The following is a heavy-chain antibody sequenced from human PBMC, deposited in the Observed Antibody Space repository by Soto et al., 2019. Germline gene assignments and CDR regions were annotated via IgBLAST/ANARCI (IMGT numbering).Heavy chain of an antibody. J-gene: IGHJ6*02. CDR3: ARYMGGGIGGYYYYYGMDV. V-gene: IGHV3-53*01. CDR1: GFTVSSNY. CDR2: IYSGGST. D-gene: IGHD1-26*01. Sequence: PGGSLRLSCAASGFTVSSNYMSWVRQAPGKGLEWVSVIYSGGSTYYADSVKGRFTISRDNSKNTLYLQMNSLRAEDTAVYYCARYMGGGIGGYYYYYGMDVWGQGTTVTVSS.